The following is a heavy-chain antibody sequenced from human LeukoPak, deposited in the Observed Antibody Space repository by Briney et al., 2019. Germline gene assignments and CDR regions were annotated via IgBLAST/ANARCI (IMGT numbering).Heavy chain of an antibody. V-gene: IGHV1-8*02. D-gene: IGHD5-18*01. CDR2: MNPNSGNT. J-gene: IGHJ4*02. CDR3: ARGRGKYSSLDY. CDR1: GYTFTSYG. Sequence: ASVKVSCRASGYTFTSYGISWVRQATGQGLEWMGWMNPNSGNTGYAQKFWGRVTMTRNTSTSTAYMELSSLRSEDTGVYYCARGRGKYSSLDYWGQGTLVTVSS.